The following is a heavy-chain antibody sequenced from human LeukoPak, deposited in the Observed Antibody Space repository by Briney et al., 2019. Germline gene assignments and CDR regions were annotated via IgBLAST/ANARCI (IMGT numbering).Heavy chain of an antibody. J-gene: IGHJ4*02. V-gene: IGHV3-30-3*01. CDR3: ARGLLQDY. D-gene: IGHD1-26*01. CDR2: ISYDGSNK. Sequence: GGSLRLSCAASGFTFSSYAMHWVRQAPGKGLEWVAVISYDGSNKYYADSVKGRFTISRDNSKNTLYLRMNSLRAEDTAVYYCARGLLQDYWGQGTLVTVSS. CDR1: GFTFSSYA.